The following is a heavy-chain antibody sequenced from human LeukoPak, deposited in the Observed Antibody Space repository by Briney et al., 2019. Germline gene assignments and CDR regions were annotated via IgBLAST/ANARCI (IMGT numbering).Heavy chain of an antibody. Sequence: SVKVSCKASGGTFSSYAIGWVRQAPGQGLEWMGGIIPIFGTANYAQKFQGRVTITADESTSTAYMELSSLRSEDTAVYYCAVPGIAAAGTQLDYYYYMDVWGKGTTVTVSS. D-gene: IGHD6-13*01. CDR1: GGTFSSYA. V-gene: IGHV1-69*01. CDR3: AVPGIAAAGTQLDYYYYMDV. J-gene: IGHJ6*03. CDR2: IIPIFGTA.